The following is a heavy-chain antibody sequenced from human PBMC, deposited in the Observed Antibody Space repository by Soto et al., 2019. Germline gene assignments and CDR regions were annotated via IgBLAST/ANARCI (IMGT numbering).Heavy chain of an antibody. CDR3: ARTRYFDL. CDR2: VYYSGST. CDR1: GGSINSRDYY. J-gene: IGHJ2*01. Sequence: QVQLQESGPGLVKPSQTLSLTCSVSGGSINSRDYYWSWIRQPPGKGLEWIGYVYYSGSTYYNPSLKSRLTISVDTSRNQFSLNLSSVTAADTAVYYCARTRYFDLWGRGTLVTVSS. V-gene: IGHV4-30-4*01.